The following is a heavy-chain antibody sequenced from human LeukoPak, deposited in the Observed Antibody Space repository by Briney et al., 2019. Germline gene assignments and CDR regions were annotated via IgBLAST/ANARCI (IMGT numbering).Heavy chain of an antibody. CDR1: GFTVSSNS. Sequence: GGSLRLSCTVSGFTVSSNSMSWVRQAPGKGLEWVSFIYSDNTLYSDSVKGRFTISRDNSKNTLYLQMNSLRAEDTAVYYCARRAGAYSHPYDYWGQGTLVTVSS. V-gene: IGHV3-53*01. J-gene: IGHJ4*02. D-gene: IGHD4/OR15-4a*01. CDR3: ARRAGAYSHPYDY. CDR2: IYSDNT.